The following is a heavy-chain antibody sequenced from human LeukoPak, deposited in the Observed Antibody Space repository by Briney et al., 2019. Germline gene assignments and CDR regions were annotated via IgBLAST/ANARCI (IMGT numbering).Heavy chain of an antibody. Sequence: SETLSLTCTVSSGSISSSSYYWGWIRQPPGKGLEWIGSIYYSGSTYSNPSLKSRVTISVDTSKNQFSLKLSSVTAADMAVYYCVSGSYFECDHYWGQRNLVTVSS. V-gene: IGHV4-39*01. CDR1: SGSISSSSYY. CDR2: IYYSGST. J-gene: IGHJ4*02. CDR3: VSGSYFECDHY. D-gene: IGHD3-10*01.